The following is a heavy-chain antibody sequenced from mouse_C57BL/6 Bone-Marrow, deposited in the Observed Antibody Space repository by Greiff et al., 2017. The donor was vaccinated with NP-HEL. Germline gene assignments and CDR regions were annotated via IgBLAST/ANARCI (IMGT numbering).Heavy chain of an antibody. J-gene: IGHJ4*01. CDR1: GYTFTDYN. CDR2: INPNNGGT. Sequence: EVQLQQSGPELVKPGASVKIPCKASGYTFTDYNMDWVKQSHGKSLEWIGDINPNNGGTIYNQKFKGKATLTVDKSSSTAYMELRSLTSEDTAVYYCARRIYYYGSFYYAMDYWGQGTSVTVSS. CDR3: ARRIYYYGSFYYAMDY. D-gene: IGHD1-1*01. V-gene: IGHV1-18*01.